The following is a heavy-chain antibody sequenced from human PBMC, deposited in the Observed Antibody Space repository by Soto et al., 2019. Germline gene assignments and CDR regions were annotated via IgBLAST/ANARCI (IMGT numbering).Heavy chain of an antibody. CDR1: GGSFSGYY. Sequence: SETLSLTCAVYGGSFSGYYWTWIRQPPGTGLEWIGEINHSGSTNYNPSLKSRVTISVDTSKNQFSLKLTSVTAVDTPVYYCARDKITGLFDYWGQGILVTV. CDR2: INHSGST. D-gene: IGHD2-8*02. J-gene: IGHJ4*02. CDR3: ARDKITGLFDY. V-gene: IGHV4-34*01.